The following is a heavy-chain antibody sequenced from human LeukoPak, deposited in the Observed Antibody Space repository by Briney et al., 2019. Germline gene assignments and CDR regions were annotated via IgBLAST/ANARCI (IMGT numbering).Heavy chain of an antibody. J-gene: IGHJ4*02. CDR3: TTDLGTYYHGSQRLIPIDY. D-gene: IGHD3-10*01. CDR1: GFTFTNAW. V-gene: IGHV3-15*01. CDR2: IKSKTDGETT. Sequence: GGSLRLPCVDSGFTFTNAWMSWVRQAPGKGLEWIGRIKSKTDGETTNYAEPVRGRFTISRDDSKSAVYLQMNSLKIEDTAVYYCTTDLGTYYHGSQRLIPIDYWGQGTLVTVSP.